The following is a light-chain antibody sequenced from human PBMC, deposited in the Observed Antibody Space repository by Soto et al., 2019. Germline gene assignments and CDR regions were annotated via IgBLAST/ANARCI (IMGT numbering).Light chain of an antibody. CDR1: QRVASN. V-gene: IGKV3-15*01. CDR3: QQTHSTPVT. CDR2: GAS. J-gene: IGKJ5*01. Sequence: EIVMTQSPATLSVSPGERATLPCRASQRVASNLAWYQQKPGQAPRLLTYGASTRATGIPARFSGSGSGTDFTLTISSLQPEDFATYYCQQTHSTPVTFGQGTRLENK.